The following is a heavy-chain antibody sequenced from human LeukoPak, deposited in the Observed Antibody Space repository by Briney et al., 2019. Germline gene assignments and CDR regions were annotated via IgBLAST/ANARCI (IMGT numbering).Heavy chain of an antibody. Sequence: GGSVKVSCKGCGYTHPRYRSSGVRQAPAKGVAWMGCSSAYNGNTNYAQKLQGGVTLTTDTSTSTAYMDLRSLRSDDTAVYYCAKDYAPPPYNDFWSRYSLWFDPWGQGTLVTVSS. V-gene: IGHV1-18*01. CDR2: SSAYNGNT. CDR3: AKDYAPPPYNDFWSRYSLWFDP. J-gene: IGHJ5*02. CDR1: GYTHPRYR. D-gene: IGHD3-3*01.